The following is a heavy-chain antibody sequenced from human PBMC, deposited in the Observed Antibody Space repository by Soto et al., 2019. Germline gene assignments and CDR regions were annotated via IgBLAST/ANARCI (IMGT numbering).Heavy chain of an antibody. J-gene: IGHJ5*02. V-gene: IGHV1-18*01. CDR2: ISAYNGNT. CDR1: GYTFTSYG. Sequence: ASVKVSCKASGYTFTSYGITWVRQAHGQGLEWMGWISAYNGNTNYAQKLQGRVTMTTDTSTSTAYMELRSLRSDDTAVYYCARSDSSGYYFWFDPWGQGTLVTVSS. D-gene: IGHD3-22*01. CDR3: ARSDSSGYYFWFDP.